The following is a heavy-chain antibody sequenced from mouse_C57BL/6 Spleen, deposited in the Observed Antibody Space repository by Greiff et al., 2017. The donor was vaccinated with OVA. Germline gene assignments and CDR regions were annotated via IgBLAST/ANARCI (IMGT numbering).Heavy chain of an antibody. D-gene: IGHD1-1*01. V-gene: IGHV14-2*01. CDR2: IDPEDGET. Sequence: LVESGAELVKPGASVKLSCTASGFNIKDYYMHWVKQRTEQGLEWIGRIDPEDGETKYAPKFQGKATLTADTSSNTAYLQLSSLTSEDTAVYYCARDYGSSYEYFDVWGTGTTVTVSS. J-gene: IGHJ1*03. CDR1: GFNIKDYY. CDR3: ARDYGSSYEYFDV.